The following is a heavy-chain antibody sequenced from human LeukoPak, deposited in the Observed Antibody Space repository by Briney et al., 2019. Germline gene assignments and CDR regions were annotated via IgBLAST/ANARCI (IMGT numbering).Heavy chain of an antibody. CDR1: GFNFDDYG. Sequence: GGSLRLSCVASGFNFDDYGMIWVRQAPGKGLEWVSGFGWNGGSTGYADSVQGRFTISRDTAKNSLYLQMNSLRAEDTAVYYCVRDLTFWPGPWGQGTLVTVSS. J-gene: IGHJ5*02. D-gene: IGHD3-3*01. CDR3: VRDLTFWPGP. V-gene: IGHV3-20*04. CDR2: FGWNGGST.